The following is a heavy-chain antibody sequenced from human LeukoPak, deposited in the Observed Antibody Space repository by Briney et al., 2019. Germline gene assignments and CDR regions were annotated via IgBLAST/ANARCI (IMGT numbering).Heavy chain of an antibody. CDR3: ARGSDYYGSGSYGNWFDP. Sequence: ASVKVSCKASGYTFTSYGISWVRQAPGQGLEWMGWISAYNGNTNYAQKLQGRVTMTRNTSISTAYMELSSLRSEDTAVYYCARGSDYYGSGSYGNWFDPWGQGTLVTVSS. CDR1: GYTFTSYG. V-gene: IGHV1-18*01. CDR2: ISAYNGNT. J-gene: IGHJ5*02. D-gene: IGHD3-10*01.